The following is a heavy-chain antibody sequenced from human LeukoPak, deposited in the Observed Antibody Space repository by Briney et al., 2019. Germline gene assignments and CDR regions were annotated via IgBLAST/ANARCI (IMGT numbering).Heavy chain of an antibody. CDR3: ARVPLFGVVIPFDY. CDR1: GFTFSSYE. V-gene: IGHV3-48*03. D-gene: IGHD3-3*01. J-gene: IGHJ4*02. CDR2: ISSSGSTI. Sequence: GGSLRLSCAASGFTFSSYEMSWVRQAPGKGLEWVSYISSSGSTIYYADSVKGRFTISRDNAKNSLYLQMNSLRAEDTAVYYCARVPLFGVVIPFDYWGQGTLVTVSS.